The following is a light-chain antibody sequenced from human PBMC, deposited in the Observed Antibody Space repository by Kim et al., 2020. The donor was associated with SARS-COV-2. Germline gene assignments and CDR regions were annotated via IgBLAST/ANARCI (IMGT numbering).Light chain of an antibody. V-gene: IGLV1-44*01. J-gene: IGLJ3*02. Sequence: QSVVTQPPSASGTPGQRVTISCSGSSSNIGTNTVNWYQQLPGTAPKLLMYSNNQRPSGVPDRFSGSKSGTSVSLAISGLQSEDEADYYCAAWDDSLNAWVFGGGTQLTVL. CDR3: AAWDDSLNAWV. CDR1: SSNIGTNT. CDR2: SNN.